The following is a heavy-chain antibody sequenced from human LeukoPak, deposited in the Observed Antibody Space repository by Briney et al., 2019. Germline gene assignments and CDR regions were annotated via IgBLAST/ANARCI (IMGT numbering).Heavy chain of an antibody. CDR2: INPNSGGT. Sequence: ASVKVSCKASGYTFIGYYMHWVRQAPGQGLEWMGWINPNSGGTNYAQKFQGRVTLTRDTSISTAYMELSRLRSDDTAVYYCARGNRGIAVAGMPTAGGPFRYWGQGTLVTVSS. D-gene: IGHD6-19*01. V-gene: IGHV1-2*02. CDR3: ARGNRGIAVAGMPTAGGPFRY. CDR1: GYTFIGYY. J-gene: IGHJ4*02.